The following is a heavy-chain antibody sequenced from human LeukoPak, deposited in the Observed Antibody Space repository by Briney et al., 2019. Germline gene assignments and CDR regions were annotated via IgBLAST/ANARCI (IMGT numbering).Heavy chain of an antibody. CDR2: INPNSGGT. CDR1: GYTFTGYY. V-gene: IGHV1-2*02. Sequence: ASVTVSCKASGYTFTGYYMHWVRQAPGQGLEWMGWINPNSGGTNYAQKFQGRVTMTRDTSISTAYMELSRLRSDDTAVYYCAREYDSSGYSLDYWGQGTLVTVSS. D-gene: IGHD3-22*01. J-gene: IGHJ4*02. CDR3: AREYDSSGYSLDY.